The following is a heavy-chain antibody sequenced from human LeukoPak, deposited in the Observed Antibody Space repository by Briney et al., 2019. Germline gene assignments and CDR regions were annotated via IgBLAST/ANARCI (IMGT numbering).Heavy chain of an antibody. CDR2: INHSGST. D-gene: IGHD3-3*01. Sequence: SETLSLTCAVYGGSFSGYYWSWIRQPPGEGLEWIGEINHSGSTNYNPSLKSRVTISVDTSKNQFSLKLSSVTAADTAVYYCARVGPMYYDFWRARDYMDVWGKGTTVTVSS. V-gene: IGHV4-34*01. CDR3: ARVGPMYYDFWRARDYMDV. CDR1: GGSFSGYY. J-gene: IGHJ6*03.